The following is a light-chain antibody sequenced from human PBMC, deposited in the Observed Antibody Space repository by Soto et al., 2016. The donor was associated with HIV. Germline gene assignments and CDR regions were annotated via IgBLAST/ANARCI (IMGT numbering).Light chain of an antibody. CDR3: QVWDITDDLPGG. V-gene: IGLV3-21*02. Sequence: SYELTQPPSVSVAPGETAIITCGENNIGSRSVHWYQKKPGQAPILVLYDDSDRPSGIPERFSGSNSGDVASLTINRVETADEADYYCQVWDITDDLPGGFGTGTKVIVL. J-gene: IGLJ1*01. CDR2: DDS. CDR1: NIGSRS.